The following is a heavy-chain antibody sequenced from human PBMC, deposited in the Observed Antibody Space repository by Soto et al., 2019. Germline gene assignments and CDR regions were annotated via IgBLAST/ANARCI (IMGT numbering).Heavy chain of an antibody. D-gene: IGHD3-16*02. CDR2: ISYSGTT. J-gene: IGHJ4*02. CDR3: ARTNYDYVWGSYRSLY. V-gene: IGHV4-30-4*01. CDR1: GGSINSGDYY. Sequence: SETLSLTCTVSGGSINSGDYYWSWIRQPPGKGLEWIGYISYSGTTYYKPSLRSRITISLDTSKNQFSLRLASVTAADTAVYYCARTNYDYVWGSYRSLYWGQGTLVTVSS.